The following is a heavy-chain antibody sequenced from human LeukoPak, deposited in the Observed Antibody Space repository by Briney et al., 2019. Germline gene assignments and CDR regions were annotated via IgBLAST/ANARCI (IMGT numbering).Heavy chain of an antibody. CDR2: ISYDGSNK. D-gene: IGHD1-26*01. J-gene: IGHJ6*02. V-gene: IGHV3-30-3*01. Sequence: GGSLRLSCAASGFTFSSYAMHWVRQAPGKGLEWVAVISYDGSNKYYADSVKGRFTISRDNSKNTLYLQMNSLRAEDTAVYYCARGPPRWSKDYYGMDVWGQGTTVTVSS. CDR3: ARGPPRWSKDYYGMDV. CDR1: GFTFSSYA.